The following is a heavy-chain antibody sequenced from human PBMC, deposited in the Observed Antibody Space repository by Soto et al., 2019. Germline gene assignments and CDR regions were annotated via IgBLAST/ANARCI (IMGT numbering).Heavy chain of an antibody. CDR2: INHSGST. D-gene: IGHD1-20*01. Sequence: SETLSLTCTVSGGSISSFHWSWIRQPPGKGLEWIGEINHSGSTNYNPSLKSRVTISVDTSKNQFSLKLSSVTAADTAVYYCARVVTGITLRYYYGMDVWGQGTTVTVSS. CDR3: ARVVTGITLRYYYGMDV. J-gene: IGHJ6*02. V-gene: IGHV4-34*01. CDR1: GGSISSFH.